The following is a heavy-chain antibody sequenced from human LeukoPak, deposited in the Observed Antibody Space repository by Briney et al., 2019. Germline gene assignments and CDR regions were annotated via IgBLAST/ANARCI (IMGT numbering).Heavy chain of an antibody. CDR1: GGTFSSYA. V-gene: IGHV1-69*13. CDR2: IIPIFGTA. Sequence: SVKVSCKAPGGTFSSYAISWVRQAPGQGLEWMGGIIPIFGTANYAQKFQGRVTITADESTSTAYMELSSLRSEDTAVYYCASGYCSSTSCYRIDYWGQGTLVTVSS. CDR3: ASGYCSSTSCYRIDY. J-gene: IGHJ4*02. D-gene: IGHD2-2*01.